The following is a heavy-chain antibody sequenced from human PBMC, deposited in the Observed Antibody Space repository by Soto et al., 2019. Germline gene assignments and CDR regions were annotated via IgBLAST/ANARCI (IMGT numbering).Heavy chain of an antibody. CDR3: AFGPGYDSSGYYY. V-gene: IGHV1-69*13. J-gene: IGHJ4*02. D-gene: IGHD3-22*01. CDR1: WGTFSSYA. Sequence: SVKVSCTASWGTFSSYAISWVRQSPGQGLEWMGVIIPIFGTANYAQRFQGRVTITADESTSTAYMELSSLRSEDTAVYHSAFGPGYDSSGYYYWGQGTLVTV. CDR2: IIPIFGTA.